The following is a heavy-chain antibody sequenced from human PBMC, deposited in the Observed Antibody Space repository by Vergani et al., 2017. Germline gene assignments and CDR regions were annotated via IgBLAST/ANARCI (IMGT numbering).Heavy chain of an antibody. CDR1: GGTFSSYA. V-gene: IGHV1-69*18. Sequence: VQLVQSGAEVKKPGSSVKVSCKASGGTFSSYAISWVRQAPGQGLEWMGRIIPIFGTANYAQKFQGRVTITADESTSTAYMELSSLRSEDTAVYYCARDPAVVVVAATDSLFDYWGQGTLVTVSS. CDR2: IIPIFGTA. D-gene: IGHD2-15*01. CDR3: ARDPAVVVVAATDSLFDY. J-gene: IGHJ4*02.